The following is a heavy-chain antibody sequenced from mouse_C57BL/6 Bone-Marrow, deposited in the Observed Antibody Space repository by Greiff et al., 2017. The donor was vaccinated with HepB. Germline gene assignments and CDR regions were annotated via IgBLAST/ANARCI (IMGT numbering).Heavy chain of an antibody. V-gene: IGHV5-12*01. CDR1: GFTFSDYY. CDR3: ARRDYDDAMDY. CDR2: ISNGGGST. J-gene: IGHJ4*01. Sequence: EVKVVESGGGLVQPGGSLKLSCAASGFTFSDYYMYWVRQTPEKRLEWVAYISNGGGSTYYPDTVKGRFTISRDNAKNTLYLQMSRLKSEDTAMYYCARRDYDDAMDYWGQGTSVTVSS. D-gene: IGHD2-4*01.